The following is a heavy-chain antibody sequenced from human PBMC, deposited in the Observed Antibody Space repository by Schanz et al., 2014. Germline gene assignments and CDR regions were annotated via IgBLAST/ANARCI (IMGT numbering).Heavy chain of an antibody. CDR1: GFIFSSYG. D-gene: IGHD3-9*01. Sequence: EGQLAESGGGLVQPGRSLRLSCAASGFIFSSYGLHWVRQAPGKGLEWVSSISSSGSYIHYADSVKGRFTISRDNAKNTLYLQMNSLRAEDTAVYYCARDSRPNYDFLTAYYSIDYWGQGTLVTVSS. CDR3: ARDSRPNYDFLTAYYSIDY. J-gene: IGHJ4*02. CDR2: ISSSGSYI. V-gene: IGHV3-21*01.